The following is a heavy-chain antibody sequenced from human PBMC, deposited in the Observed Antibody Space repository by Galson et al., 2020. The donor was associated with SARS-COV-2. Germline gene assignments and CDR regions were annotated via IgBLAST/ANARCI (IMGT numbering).Heavy chain of an antibody. J-gene: IGHJ6*02. CDR2: ISAYNGYT. CDR1: GFTFTTYG. Sequence: ASVKVSCKASGFTFTTYGISWVRQAPGQGLEWMGWISAYNGYTQYAQKFQGRVTLTTDTSTTTAYMELWSLTSDDTGVYYCARDSERLSPNSGSSGYLYYGMDVWGRGTTVTVSS. D-gene: IGHD6-6*01. CDR3: ARDSERLSPNSGSSGYLYYGMDV. V-gene: IGHV1-18*01.